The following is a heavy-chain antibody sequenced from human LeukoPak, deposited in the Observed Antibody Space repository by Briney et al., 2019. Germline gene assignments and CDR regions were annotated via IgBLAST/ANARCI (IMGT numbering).Heavy chain of an antibody. CDR3: ARTKSGYYSNFDL. D-gene: IGHD3-22*01. Sequence: PSETLSLTCTVSGGSISSYYWSWIRQPAGKGLEWIGYIYHSDYTGSTYYNPSLKSRVTISIDTSKTQFSLKLSSVTAADTAVYYCARTKSGYYSNFDLWGQGALVTVSS. CDR1: GGSISSYY. V-gene: IGHV4-59*06. CDR2: IYHSDYTGST. J-gene: IGHJ4*02.